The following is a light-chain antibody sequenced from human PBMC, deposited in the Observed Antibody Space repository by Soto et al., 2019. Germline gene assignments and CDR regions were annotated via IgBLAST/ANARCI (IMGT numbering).Light chain of an antibody. J-gene: IGKJ4*01. Sequence: DIQMTQSPPTLSASVGDRVTITCRASQSISSWLAWYQQKPGKAPNLLIYEASSLGSGVPSRFSGRGSGTEFTLTISSLQPDDFATYYCQQYNSYPLTFGGGTKVEIK. CDR2: EAS. CDR1: QSISSW. V-gene: IGKV1-5*03. CDR3: QQYNSYPLT.